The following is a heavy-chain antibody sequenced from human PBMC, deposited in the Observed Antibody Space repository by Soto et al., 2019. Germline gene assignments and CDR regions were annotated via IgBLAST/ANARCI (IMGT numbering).Heavy chain of an antibody. Sequence: VRLSCAASGFTFSSYSMNWVRQAPGKGLEWVSTISSSSSYIYYADSVKGRFTISRDNAKNSLYLQMNSLRAEDTAVYYCARVGRDSSGYYHYYFDYWGQGTLVTVSS. CDR2: ISSSSSYI. J-gene: IGHJ4*02. V-gene: IGHV3-21*01. D-gene: IGHD3-22*01. CDR3: ARVGRDSSGYYHYYFDY. CDR1: GFTFSSYS.